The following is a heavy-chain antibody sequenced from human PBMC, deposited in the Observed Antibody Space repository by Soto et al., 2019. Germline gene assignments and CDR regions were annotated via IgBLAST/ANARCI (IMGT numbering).Heavy chain of an antibody. CDR3: ARDRRRSSSSSEDYYYYGMDV. CDR1: GGSVSSGSYY. D-gene: IGHD6-6*01. V-gene: IGHV4-61*01. Sequence: SETLSLTCTVSGGSVSSGSYYWSRIRQPPGKGLEWIGYIYYSGSTNYNPSLKSRVTISVDTSKNQFSLKLSSVTAADTAVYYCARDRRRSSSSSEDYYYYGMDVWGQGTTVTVSS. CDR2: IYYSGST. J-gene: IGHJ6*02.